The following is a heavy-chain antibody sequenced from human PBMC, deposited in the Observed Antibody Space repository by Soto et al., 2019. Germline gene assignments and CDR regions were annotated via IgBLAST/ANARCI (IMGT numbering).Heavy chain of an antibody. V-gene: IGHV1-69*01. CDR2: IIPFFDTA. CDR1: GGTFSSYA. D-gene: IGHD3-22*01. CDR3: ASGHYYDSTGYYPAEYLQH. Sequence: QVQLVQSGAEVKKPGSSVKVSCKASGGTFSSYAISWVRQAPGQGLEWMAGIIPFFDTANYAPKFQGRVTISADESTSTAYMEMNSLRFEDTAVYYGASGHYYDSTGYYPAEYLQHWGQGTLVTVSS. J-gene: IGHJ1*01.